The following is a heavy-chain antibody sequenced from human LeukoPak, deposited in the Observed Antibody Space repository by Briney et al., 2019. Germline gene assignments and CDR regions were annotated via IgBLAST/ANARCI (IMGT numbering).Heavy chain of an antibody. V-gene: IGHV3-30*04. CDR3: ARGLPYYYDSSGYYSPDY. J-gene: IGHJ4*02. CDR2: ISYDGSNK. Sequence: GGSLRLSCAASGFTFSSYAMHWVRQAPGKGLEWVAVISYDGSNKYYADSVKGRFTISEDNSKNTLYLQMNSLRAEDTAVYYCARGLPYYYDSSGYYSPDYWGQGTLVTVSS. CDR1: GFTFSSYA. D-gene: IGHD3-22*01.